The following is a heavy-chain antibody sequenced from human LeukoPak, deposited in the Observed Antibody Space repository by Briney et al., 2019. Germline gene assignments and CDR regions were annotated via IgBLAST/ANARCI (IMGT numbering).Heavy chain of an antibody. J-gene: IGHJ4*02. D-gene: IGHD5-18*01. V-gene: IGHV3-30-3*01. CDR2: ISYDGSNK. CDR1: GFTFSSYA. CDR3: AGDEEVAAMVTFDY. Sequence: GGSLRLSCAASGFTFSSYAMHWVRQAPGKGLEWVAVISYDGSNKYYADSVKGRFTISRDNSKNTLYLQMNSLRAEDTAVYYCAGDEEVAAMVTFDYWGQGTLVTVSS.